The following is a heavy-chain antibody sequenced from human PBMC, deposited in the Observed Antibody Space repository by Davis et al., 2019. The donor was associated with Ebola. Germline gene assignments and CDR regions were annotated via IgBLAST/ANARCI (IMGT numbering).Heavy chain of an antibody. J-gene: IGHJ6*02. Sequence: GESLKISCAASGFTFSSYGMHWVRQAPGKGLEWVAVISYDGSNKYYADSVKGRFTISRDNSKNTLYLQMNSLRAEDTAVYYCARGYRDGAYGMDVWGQGTTVTVSS. V-gene: IGHV3-30*03. D-gene: IGHD5-24*01. CDR2: ISYDGSNK. CDR1: GFTFSSYG. CDR3: ARGYRDGAYGMDV.